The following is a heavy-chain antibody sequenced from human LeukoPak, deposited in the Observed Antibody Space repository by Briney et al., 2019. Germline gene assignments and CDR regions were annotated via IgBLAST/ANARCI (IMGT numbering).Heavy chain of an antibody. D-gene: IGHD3-9*01. CDR3: ARDRTRYETGRHYYYYYGMDV. Sequence: ASVKASCKASGYTFTSYYMHWVRQAPGQGLEWMGIINPSGGSTSYAQKFQGRVTMTRDTSTSTVYMELSSLRSEDTAVYYCARDRTRYETGRHYYYYYGMDVWGQGTTVTVSS. V-gene: IGHV1-46*01. CDR2: INPSGGST. CDR1: GYTFTSYY. J-gene: IGHJ6*02.